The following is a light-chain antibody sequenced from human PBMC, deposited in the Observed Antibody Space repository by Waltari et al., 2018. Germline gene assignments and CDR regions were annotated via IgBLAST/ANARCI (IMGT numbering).Light chain of an antibody. CDR1: SRDIGGYNY. V-gene: IGLV2-14*03. J-gene: IGLJ2*01. Sequence: QSALTQPASVSGSPGQSITISCTGSSRDIGGYNYVWWYQQYPGKAPKVLIYGVYNRPSGVSDRFAGSKLDNTASLTISGLRAEDEAAYFCCSYTSISTVVFGGGTKVTVL. CDR2: GVY. CDR3: CSYTSISTVV.